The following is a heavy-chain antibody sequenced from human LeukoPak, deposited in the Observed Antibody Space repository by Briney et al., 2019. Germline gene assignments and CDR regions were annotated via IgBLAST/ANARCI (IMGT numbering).Heavy chain of an antibody. CDR3: AGIRITMVRGKYWFDP. Sequence: RRASVTVSCKASGYTFTSYDINWVRQATGQGLEWMGWMNPNSGNTGYAQKFQGRVTMTRNTSISTAYMELRSLRSDDTAVYYCAGIRITMVRGKYWFDPWGQGTLVTVSS. D-gene: IGHD3-10*01. CDR1: GYTFTSYD. J-gene: IGHJ5*02. V-gene: IGHV1-8*01. CDR2: MNPNSGNT.